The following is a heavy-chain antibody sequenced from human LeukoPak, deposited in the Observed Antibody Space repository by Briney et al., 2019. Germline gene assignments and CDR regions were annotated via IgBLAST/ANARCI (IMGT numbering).Heavy chain of an antibody. J-gene: IGHJ4*02. CDR3: ARDAFYSSGTYFDY. D-gene: IGHD3-10*01. CDR1: GFTFSGSV. Sequence: PGRSLRLSCAASGFTFSGSVIHWVRQAPGKGLEWVSVISRDGSGTYYADSVKGRFTISRDNSKNTVYLQMNSLEPDDTAVYYCARDAFYSSGTYFDYWGQGTLVTVSS. V-gene: IGHV3-30*04. CDR2: ISRDGSGT.